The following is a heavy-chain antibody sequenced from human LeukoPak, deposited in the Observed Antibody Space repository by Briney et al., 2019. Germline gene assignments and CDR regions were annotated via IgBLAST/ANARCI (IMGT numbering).Heavy chain of an antibody. V-gene: IGHV3-23*01. J-gene: IGHJ6*02. CDR3: AKGLWGAYYYGMDV. Sequence: GGSLRLSCAASGFTFRSYAMSWVRQAPGKGLEWVSVISGSGGNTNYADSVKGRFTISRDNSKNTLYLQLDSLRADDTAVYFCAKGLWGAYYYGMDVWGQGTTVTVSS. CDR2: ISGSGGNT. CDR1: GFTFRSYA. D-gene: IGHD3-16*01.